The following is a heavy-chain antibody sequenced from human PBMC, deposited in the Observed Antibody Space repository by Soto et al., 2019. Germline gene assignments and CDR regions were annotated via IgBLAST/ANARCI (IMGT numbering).Heavy chain of an antibody. CDR1: GYTFTSYD. D-gene: IGHD3-9*01. Sequence: QVQLVQSGAEVKKPGASVKVSCKASGYTFTSYDINWVRQATGQGLEWMGGMNPNSGNTGYAQKFQGRVTMTRNTSISTAYMELSSLRSEDTAVYYCARDRSLRYFDWLHDAFDIWGQGTMVTVSS. CDR3: ARDRSLRYFDWLHDAFDI. CDR2: MNPNSGNT. J-gene: IGHJ3*02. V-gene: IGHV1-8*01.